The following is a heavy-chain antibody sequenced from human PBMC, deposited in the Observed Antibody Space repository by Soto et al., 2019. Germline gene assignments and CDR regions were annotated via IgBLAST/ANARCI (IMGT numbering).Heavy chain of an antibody. CDR2: MNPNSGNT. V-gene: IGHV1-8*01. D-gene: IGHD2-15*01. J-gene: IGHJ6*02. Sequence: QVQLVQSGAEVKKPGASVKVSCKASGYTFTSYDINWVRQATGQGLEWMGWMNPNSGNTGYAQKCQGRGTMTRNTSISTAYMELSSLRSEDAAVYYCARGRGDCSGGSFYSWYYYYYYGMDVWGQGTTVTVSS. CDR3: ARGRGDCSGGSFYSWYYYYYYGMDV. CDR1: GYTFTSYD.